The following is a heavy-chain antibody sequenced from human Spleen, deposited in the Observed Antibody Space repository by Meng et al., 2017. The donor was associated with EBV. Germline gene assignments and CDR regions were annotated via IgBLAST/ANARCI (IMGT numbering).Heavy chain of an antibody. CDR2: INHRGST. D-gene: IGHD2-2*01. Sequence: QGQLQPWGAGLLKPSETLSLTCAVYGGSFTDYYWSWIRQSPGKGLEWIGEINHRGSTNYKPSLKSRVTISVDTSKNQFSLNLTSVTAADTAAYYCARGMVAAASLDWWGQGTLVTVSS. V-gene: IGHV4-34*01. CDR1: GGSFTDYY. CDR3: ARGMVAAASLDW. J-gene: IGHJ4*02.